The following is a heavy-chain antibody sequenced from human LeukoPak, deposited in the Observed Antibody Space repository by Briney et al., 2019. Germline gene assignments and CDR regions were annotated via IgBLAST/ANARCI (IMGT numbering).Heavy chain of an antibody. CDR1: GFTFSSYG. CDR2: IKQDGSEK. J-gene: IGHJ4*02. CDR3: ARGLLYVGTTGY. V-gene: IGHV3-7*01. D-gene: IGHD1-1*01. Sequence: GGTLRLSCAASGFTFSSYGMSWVRQAPGKGLEWVANIKQDGSEKYYVDSVKGRFTISRDNAKNSLYLQMNSLRAEDTAVYYCARGLLYVGTTGYWGQGTLVTVSS.